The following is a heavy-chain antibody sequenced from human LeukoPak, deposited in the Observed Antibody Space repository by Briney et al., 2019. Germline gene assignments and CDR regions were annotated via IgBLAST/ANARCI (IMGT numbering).Heavy chain of an antibody. J-gene: IGHJ6*03. V-gene: IGHV3-21*01. CDR3: ARAPSKYDFWSGYHYYYMDV. CDR2: ISSSSYI. CDR1: GFTFSSYS. Sequence: GGSLRLSCAASGFTFSSYSMNWVLQAPGKGLEWVSSISSSSYIYYADSVKGRFTISRDNAKNSLYLQMNSLRAEDTAVYYCARAPSKYDFWSGYHYYYMDVWGKGTTVTVSS. D-gene: IGHD3-3*01.